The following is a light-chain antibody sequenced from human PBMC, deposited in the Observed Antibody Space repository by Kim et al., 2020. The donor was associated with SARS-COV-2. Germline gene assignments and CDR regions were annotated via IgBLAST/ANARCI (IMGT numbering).Light chain of an antibody. CDR2: DAS. CDR1: PRVGIN. CDR3: QQRGTWPPAVT. V-gene: IGKV3-11*01. J-gene: IGKJ4*01. Sequence: PGDVAPLSCPATPRVGINLARSPQTPGQSPRLLIYDASIRATGIPDRFSGSGSGTDFTLTIGSLEPRDFAIYYCQQRGTWPPAVTFGGGTKVDIK.